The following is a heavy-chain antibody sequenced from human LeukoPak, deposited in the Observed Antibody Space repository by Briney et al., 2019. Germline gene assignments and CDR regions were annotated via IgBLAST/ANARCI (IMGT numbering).Heavy chain of an antibody. CDR3: ATGADCGSGIYYTDFHFDY. J-gene: IGHJ4*02. Sequence: GGSLRLSCAASGFSFVGYGMHWVRQAPGKGLEWVALIWYDGTNKYYADSVKGRFTIARDNSKKTLYLQMNSLRVDDTAVYFCATGADCGSGIYYTDFHFDYWGQGTLVTVSS. D-gene: IGHD3-10*01. V-gene: IGHV3-33*01. CDR1: GFSFVGYG. CDR2: IWYDGTNK.